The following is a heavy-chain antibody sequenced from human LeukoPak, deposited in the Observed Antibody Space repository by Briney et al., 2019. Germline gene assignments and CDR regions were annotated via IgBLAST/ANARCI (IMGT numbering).Heavy chain of an antibody. Sequence: GASVKVSCKASGYTFISFYMHLVRQAPGQGLEWMGVINPSGGSTAYAQQFQGRVTMTRDTSTSTLYMELSSLRSEDTAVYYCARHSLIGTTPFDYWGQGTLVTVSS. CDR3: ARHSLIGTTPFDY. D-gene: IGHD1-20*01. V-gene: IGHV1-46*01. J-gene: IGHJ4*02. CDR1: GYTFISFY. CDR2: INPSGGST.